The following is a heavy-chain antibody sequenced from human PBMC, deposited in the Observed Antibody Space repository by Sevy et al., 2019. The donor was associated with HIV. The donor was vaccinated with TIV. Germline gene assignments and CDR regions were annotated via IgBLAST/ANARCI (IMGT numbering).Heavy chain of an antibody. Sequence: GGSLRLSCAASGFSFSKYGMHWVRQAPGKGLEWVARIWYVGSSEYYADSVKGRFTISRENSNNTLYLQVNSLRAEDTAVYYCVRGADYYDRGGANCDSWGQGTLVTVSS. CDR1: GFSFSKYG. D-gene: IGHD3-22*01. V-gene: IGHV3-33*01. CDR2: IWYVGSSE. CDR3: VRGADYYDRGGANCDS. J-gene: IGHJ4*02.